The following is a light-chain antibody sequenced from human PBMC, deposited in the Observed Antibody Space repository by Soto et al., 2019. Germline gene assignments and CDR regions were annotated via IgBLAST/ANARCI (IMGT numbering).Light chain of an antibody. V-gene: IGLV2-14*01. Sequence: QSVLTQPASVSGSPGQSITISCTGTSSDVGGYNYVSWYQQHPGKAPELMIYDVSNRPSGVSNRFSGSKSGNTASLTISGLQAGDEADYYCSSYTSSSTLVFGGGTKVTVL. CDR1: SSDVGGYNY. J-gene: IGLJ2*01. CDR3: SSYTSSSTLV. CDR2: DVS.